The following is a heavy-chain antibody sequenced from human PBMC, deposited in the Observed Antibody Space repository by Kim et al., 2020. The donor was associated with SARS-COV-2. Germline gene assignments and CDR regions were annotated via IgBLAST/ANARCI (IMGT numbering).Heavy chain of an antibody. CDR1: GFTFSSYS. CDR2: ISSSSSTI. V-gene: IGHV3-48*02. J-gene: IGHJ6*02. CDR3: ARDRHCSGGSCYGWNYYYYGMDV. D-gene: IGHD2-15*01. Sequence: GGSLRLSCAASGFTFSSYSMNWVRQAPGKGLEWVSYISSSSSTIYYADSVKGRFTISRDNAKNSLYLQMNSLRDEDTAVYYCARDRHCSGGSCYGWNYYYYGMDVWGQGTTVTVSS.